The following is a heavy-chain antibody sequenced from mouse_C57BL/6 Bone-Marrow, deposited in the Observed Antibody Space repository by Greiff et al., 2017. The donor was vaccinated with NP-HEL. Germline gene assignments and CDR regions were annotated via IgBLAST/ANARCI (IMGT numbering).Heavy chain of an antibody. V-gene: IGHV1-82*01. Sequence: QVQLQQSGPELVKPGASVKISCKASGYAFSSSWMNWVKQRPGKGLEWIGRIYPGDGDTNYNGTFKGKATLTADKASSTAYMQLSSLTSEDSAVYFCARSPYYYGSSHFDDWGQGTTLTVSS. J-gene: IGHJ2*01. CDR3: ARSPYYYGSSHFDD. CDR2: IYPGDGDT. CDR1: GYAFSSSW. D-gene: IGHD1-1*01.